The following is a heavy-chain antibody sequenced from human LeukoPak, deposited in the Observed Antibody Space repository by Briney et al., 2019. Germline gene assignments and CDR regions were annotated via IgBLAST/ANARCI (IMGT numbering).Heavy chain of an antibody. CDR2: ISYDGSNK. J-gene: IGHJ4*02. CDR1: GFTFSSYA. V-gene: IGHV3-30*04. Sequence: GGSLRLSCAASGFTFSSYAMHWVRQAPGKGLEWVAVISYDGSNKYYADSVKGRFTISRDNSKNTLYLQMNSLRAEDTAVYYCAKEYSGTFSPFPSYFDCWGQGTLVTVSS. CDR3: AKEYSGTFSPFPSYFDC. D-gene: IGHD1-26*01.